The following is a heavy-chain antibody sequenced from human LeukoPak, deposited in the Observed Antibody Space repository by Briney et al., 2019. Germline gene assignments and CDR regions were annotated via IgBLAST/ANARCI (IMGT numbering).Heavy chain of an antibody. D-gene: IGHD3-10*02. CDR2: ISSSGSYI. CDR1: GFTFTTFA. CDR3: AELGITMIGGV. Sequence: GGSLRLSCVASGFTFTTFAMNWVRQAPGKGLEWVSSISSSGSYIYYADSMKGRFTISRDNAKNSLYLQMNSLRAEDTAVYYCAELGITMIGGVWGKGTTVTISS. J-gene: IGHJ6*04. V-gene: IGHV3-21*01.